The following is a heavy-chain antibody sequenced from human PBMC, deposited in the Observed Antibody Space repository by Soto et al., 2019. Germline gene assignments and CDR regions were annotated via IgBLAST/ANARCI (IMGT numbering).Heavy chain of an antibody. CDR3: ARAVDTAMVYFDY. V-gene: IGHV4-30-2*01. J-gene: IGHJ4*02. Sequence: PSETLSLTCAVSGGSISSGGYSWSWIRQPPGKGLEWIGYIYHSGSTYYNPSLKSRVTISVDRSKNQFSLKLSSVTAADTAVYYCARAVDTAMVYFDYWGQGTLVTVS. D-gene: IGHD5-18*01. CDR1: GGSISSGGYS. CDR2: IYHSGST.